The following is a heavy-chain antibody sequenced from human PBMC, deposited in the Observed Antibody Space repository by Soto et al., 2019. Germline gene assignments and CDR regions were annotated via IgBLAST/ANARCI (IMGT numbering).Heavy chain of an antibody. CDR1: GGSISSSSYY. D-gene: IGHD2-2*01. CDR3: ASPIGFDVVVPAATHTKNYYYMDV. J-gene: IGHJ6*03. Sequence: ETLSLTCTVSGGSISSSSYYWGWIRQPPGKGLEWIGSIYYSGSTYYNPSLKSRVTISVDTSKNQFSLKLSSVTAADTAVYYCASPIGFDVVVPAATHTKNYYYMDVWGKGTTVTVSS. V-gene: IGHV4-39*01. CDR2: IYYSGST.